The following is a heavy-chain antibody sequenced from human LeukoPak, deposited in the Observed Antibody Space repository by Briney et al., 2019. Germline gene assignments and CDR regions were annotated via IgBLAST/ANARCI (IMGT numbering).Heavy chain of an antibody. V-gene: IGHV3-23*01. J-gene: IGHJ5*02. CDR2: ISGSGGST. Sequence: GGSLRLSCAASGFTFSSYAMSWVRQAPGKGLEWVSAISGSGGSTYYADSVKGRLTISRDNSKNTLYLQMNSLRAEDTAVYYCAKDTFDSSGYATYNWFDPWGQGTLVTVSS. CDR1: GFTFSSYA. CDR3: AKDTFDSSGYATYNWFDP. D-gene: IGHD3-22*01.